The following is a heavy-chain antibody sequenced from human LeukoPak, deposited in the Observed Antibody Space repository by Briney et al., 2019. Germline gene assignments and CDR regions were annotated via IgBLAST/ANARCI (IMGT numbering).Heavy chain of an antibody. D-gene: IGHD1-26*01. CDR3: GKDRGGANDY. CDR1: GFTFSSHG. CDR2: ISDSGGNT. V-gene: IGHV3-23*01. J-gene: IGHJ4*02. Sequence: WGTLGLSCAASGFTFSSHGMSWVRQAPGKGLEWVSTISDSGGNTYYADSVRGRFTISRDNSKNTLYLQMNSLRAEDTAVYYCGKDRGGANDYWGQGTLVTVSS.